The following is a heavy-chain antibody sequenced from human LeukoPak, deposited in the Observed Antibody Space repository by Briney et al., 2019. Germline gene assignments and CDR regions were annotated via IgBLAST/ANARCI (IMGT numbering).Heavy chain of an antibody. D-gene: IGHD3-22*01. CDR1: GGSFIGYY. J-gene: IGHJ6*03. V-gene: IGHV4-34*01. CDR2: MNPRGST. CDR3: AGGRQDVTMIVVVMTAVSYYLDV. Sequence: SETLSLTCAVYGGSFIGYYWTWIRQTPGKGLEGIGEMNPRGSTNYNPSLKSRVTMSVDTSKNQFSLKLSSVTAAATAVYYCAGGRQDVTMIVVVMTAVSYYLDVWGKGTTVIVS.